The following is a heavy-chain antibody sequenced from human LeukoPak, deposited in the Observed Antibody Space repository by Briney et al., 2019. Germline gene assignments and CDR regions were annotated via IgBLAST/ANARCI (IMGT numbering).Heavy chain of an antibody. CDR3: ARVRGLWFGVRNDS. V-gene: IGHV4-34*01. J-gene: IGHJ4*02. Sequence: SETLSLTCAVYGGSFSGYYWSWIRQPPGKGLEWIGEFEHTGSTHYNPSLKSRVTMSVDASKNQFSLKLTFVTAADTAVYYCARVRGLWFGVRNDSWGEGTLVTVSS. CDR1: GGSFSGYY. CDR2: FEHTGST. D-gene: IGHD3-10*01.